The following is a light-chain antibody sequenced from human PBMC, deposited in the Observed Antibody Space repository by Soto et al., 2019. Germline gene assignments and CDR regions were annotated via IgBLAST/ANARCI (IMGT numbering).Light chain of an antibody. J-gene: IGKJ1*01. CDR2: DAS. Sequence: IQMTQSPSTLSASVGDRVTITCRASHNIERWMAWYKQKPGKAPSLLIFDASTLHSGVPSRFSGSGSGTDFTLTIRSLKPDDFATDYCQQFAISTTFGQGTKVDI. V-gene: IGKV1-5*01. CDR3: QQFAISTT. CDR1: HNIERW.